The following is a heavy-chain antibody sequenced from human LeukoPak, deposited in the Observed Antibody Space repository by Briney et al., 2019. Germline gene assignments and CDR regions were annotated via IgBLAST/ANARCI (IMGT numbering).Heavy chain of an antibody. CDR2: ISSSSSYI. CDR3: ARDWRDVHGAFDI. J-gene: IGHJ3*02. CDR1: GFTFSSYS. D-gene: IGHD3-3*01. V-gene: IGHV3-21*01. Sequence: GGSLRLSCAASGFTFSSYSMNWVRQAPGKGLEWVSSISSSSSYIYYSDPVKGRLTISRDNAKNSLYLQMNSLRAEDTAVYYCARDWRDVHGAFDIWGQGTMVTVSS.